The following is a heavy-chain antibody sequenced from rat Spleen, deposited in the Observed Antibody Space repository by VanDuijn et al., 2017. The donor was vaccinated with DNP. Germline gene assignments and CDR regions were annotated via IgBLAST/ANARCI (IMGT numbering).Heavy chain of an antibody. CDR3: TTDNYSAPFDY. V-gene: IGHV5S13*01. Sequence: EVQLVESGGGLVQPGRSLNLSCAASGFTFSNYGMAWVRQAPKKGLEWVTTITASSGTTYYRDSVKGRFTISTDNAKNTLYLQMDSLRSEDTATYYCTTDNYSAPFDYWGQGVMVTVSS. CDR2: ITASSGTT. J-gene: IGHJ2*01. CDR1: GFTFSNYG. D-gene: IGHD1-8*01.